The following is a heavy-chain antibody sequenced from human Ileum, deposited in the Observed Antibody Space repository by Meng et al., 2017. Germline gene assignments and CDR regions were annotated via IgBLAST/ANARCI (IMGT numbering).Heavy chain of an antibody. CDR3: ERTAQTTYEDNVWPDNWFDP. Sequence: SETLSLTCTVSGGSISSGSYYWSWIRQSAGKGLEWIGRIYIGGDTRYNPSLQSRVTMSVDTSNNQFSLNLTSVTAADTAVYDCERTAQTTYEDNVWPDNWFDPWGQGTLVTVSS. CDR1: GGSISSGSYY. J-gene: IGHJ5*02. D-gene: IGHD1-7*01. CDR2: IYIGGDT. V-gene: IGHV4-61*02.